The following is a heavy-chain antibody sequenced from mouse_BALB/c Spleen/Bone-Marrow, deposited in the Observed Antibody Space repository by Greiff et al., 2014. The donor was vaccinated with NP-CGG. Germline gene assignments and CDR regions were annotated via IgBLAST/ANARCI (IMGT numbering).Heavy chain of an antibody. CDR2: ISSGGGST. D-gene: IGHD1-1*01. Sequence: EVKLVESGGGLVKPGGSLKLSCAASGFAFSSYDMSWVRQTPEKRLEWVAYISSGGGSTYYPDTVKGRFTISRDNAKNTLYLQTSSLKSEDTAMYYCAREVLRDYFDYWGQGTTLTVSS. CDR1: GFAFSSYD. CDR3: AREVLRDYFDY. V-gene: IGHV5-12-1*01. J-gene: IGHJ2*01.